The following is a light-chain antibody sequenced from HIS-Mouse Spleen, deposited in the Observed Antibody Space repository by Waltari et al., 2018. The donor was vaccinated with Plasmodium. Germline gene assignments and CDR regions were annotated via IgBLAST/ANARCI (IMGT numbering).Light chain of an antibody. CDR1: QSISSY. CDR2: AAS. CDR3: QQNYNTWT. V-gene: IGKV1-39*01. J-gene: IGKJ1*01. Sequence: DIKMTQSPSSLSASVGDRVTITCRASQSISSYLNWYQQKPGKAPKLLIYAASSLQSGVPSRFSGSGSGTDFTLTISSLQPEDFATYYCQQNYNTWTFGQGTKVEIK.